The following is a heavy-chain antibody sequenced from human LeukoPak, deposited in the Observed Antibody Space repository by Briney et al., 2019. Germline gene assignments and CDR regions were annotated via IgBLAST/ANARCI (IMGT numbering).Heavy chain of an antibody. D-gene: IGHD3-22*01. V-gene: IGHV3-48*03. CDR2: ISSSGSTI. Sequence: PGGSLRLSCAASGFTFSSYEMNWDRQAPGKGLEWVSYISSSGSTIYYADSVKGRFTISRDNAKNSLYLQMNSLRAEDTAVYYCARDQASGSGYYDYWGQGTLVTVSS. CDR3: ARDQASGSGYYDY. J-gene: IGHJ4*02. CDR1: GFTFSSYE.